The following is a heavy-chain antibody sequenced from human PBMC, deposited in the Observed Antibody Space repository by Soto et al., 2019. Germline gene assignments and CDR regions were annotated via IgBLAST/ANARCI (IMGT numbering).Heavy chain of an antibody. CDR1: GGSISSYY. V-gene: IGHV4-59*08. CDR3: ASRYGSLLDI. D-gene: IGHD3-10*01. J-gene: IGHJ3*02. Sequence: QVQLQESGPGLVKPSETLSLTCTVSGGSISSYYWSWIRQPPGKGLEWIGYIYYSGSTNYNPSLKSRVTISVDTYKNQSYLRLSSVTAADPAVYYGASRYGSLLDIWGQWTMVTVSS. CDR2: IYYSGST.